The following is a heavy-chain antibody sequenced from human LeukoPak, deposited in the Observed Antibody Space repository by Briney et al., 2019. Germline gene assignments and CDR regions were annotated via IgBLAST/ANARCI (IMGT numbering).Heavy chain of an antibody. J-gene: IGHJ6*03. CDR2: IKQDGSEK. Sequence: PGGSLRLSCAASGFTFSSYWMSWVRQAPGKGLEWVANIKQDGSEKYYVDSVKGRFTISRDNAKNSLYLQMNSLRAEDTAVYYCARDASYYDFWSGSKRDYYMDVWGKGTTVTVSS. D-gene: IGHD3-3*01. CDR3: ARDASYYDFWSGSKRDYYMDV. CDR1: GFTFSSYW. V-gene: IGHV3-7*01.